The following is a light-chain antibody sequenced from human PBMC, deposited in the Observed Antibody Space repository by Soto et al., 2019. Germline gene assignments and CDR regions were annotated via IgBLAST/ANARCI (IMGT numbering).Light chain of an antibody. Sequence: QSVLTQPASVSASAGQSITISCTGTSSDVGGYNYVSWYQQHPGKAPKLVIYEVSNRPSGVSNRFSGSKSGNTASLTISGLQADDEADYYCSSYTSSSTYVFGPGTKVTVL. V-gene: IGLV2-14*01. CDR2: EVS. CDR1: SSDVGGYNY. J-gene: IGLJ1*01. CDR3: SSYTSSSTYV.